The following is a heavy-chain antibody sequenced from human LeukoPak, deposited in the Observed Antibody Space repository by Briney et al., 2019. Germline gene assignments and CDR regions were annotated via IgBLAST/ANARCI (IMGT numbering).Heavy chain of an antibody. CDR3: ARDMYSSSWSAAFDI. V-gene: IGHV1-18*01. CDR2: ISAYNGNT. J-gene: IGHJ3*02. Sequence: ASVKVSCKASGYTFTSYGISWVRQAPGQGLEWMGWISAYNGNTNYAQKLQGRVTMTTDTSTSIAYMELRSLRSDDTAVYYCARDMYSSSWSAAFDIWGQGTMVTVSS. CDR1: GYTFTSYG. D-gene: IGHD6-13*01.